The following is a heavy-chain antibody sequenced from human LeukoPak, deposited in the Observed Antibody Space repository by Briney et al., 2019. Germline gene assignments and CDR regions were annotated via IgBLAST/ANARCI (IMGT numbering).Heavy chain of an antibody. Sequence: ASETLSLTCTVSGGSISSSGYYWGWIRQPPGKGLEWIGNIYYSGSTYYNPSLKSRVTISVDTSRNQFSLKLSSVTAADTAVYYCARESKRMVRGVIITLFDYWGQGTLVTVSS. CDR3: ARESKRMVRGVIITLFDY. CDR2: IYYSGST. D-gene: IGHD3-10*01. V-gene: IGHV4-39*02. CDR1: GGSISSSGYY. J-gene: IGHJ4*02.